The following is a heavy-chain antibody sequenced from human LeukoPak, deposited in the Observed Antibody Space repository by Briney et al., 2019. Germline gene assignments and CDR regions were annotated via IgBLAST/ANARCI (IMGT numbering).Heavy chain of an antibody. J-gene: IGHJ4*02. V-gene: IGHV4-39*01. CDR3: ASSKITMVRGVIITPYFDY. CDR1: GDSISSSRYY. CDR2: SYYSGST. D-gene: IGHD3-10*01. Sequence: SETLSLTCTVSGDSISSSRYYWGWIRQPPGKGLEWIVSSYYSGSTYYNASLKSRVTISVDTSKNQFSLKLSSVTAADTAVYYCASSKITMVRGVIITPYFDYWGQGTLVTVSS.